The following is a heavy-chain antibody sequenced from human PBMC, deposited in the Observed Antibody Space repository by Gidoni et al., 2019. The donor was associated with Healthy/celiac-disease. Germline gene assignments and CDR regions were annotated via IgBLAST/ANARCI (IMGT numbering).Heavy chain of an antibody. Sequence: EVQLVESGGGLVKPGGSLRLSCEASGFTFSNAWMSWVRQAPGKGLEWVGRIKSKTDGGTTDYAAPVKGRFTISRDDSKNTLYLQMNSLKTEDTAVYYCTTDRGILFDYYYGMDVWGQGTTVTVSS. CDR1: GFTFSNAW. V-gene: IGHV3-15*01. J-gene: IGHJ6*02. CDR2: IKSKTDGGTT. D-gene: IGHD2-15*01. CDR3: TTDRGILFDYYYGMDV.